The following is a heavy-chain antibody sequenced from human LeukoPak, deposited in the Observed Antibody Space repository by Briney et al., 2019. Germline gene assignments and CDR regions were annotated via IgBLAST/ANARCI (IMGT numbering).Heavy chain of an antibody. V-gene: IGHV3-48*01. CDR1: GFTFSSYS. Sequence: GSLRLSCAASGFTFSSYSLNWVRQAPGKGLEGVSYISPSSTSMYYADSVKGRFTISRDNARNSLYLQMNSLSTEDTALYYCARDAASGNNWFDPWGQGTLVTVSS. D-gene: IGHD3-3*01. J-gene: IGHJ5*02. CDR2: ISPSSTSM. CDR3: ARDAASGNNWFDP.